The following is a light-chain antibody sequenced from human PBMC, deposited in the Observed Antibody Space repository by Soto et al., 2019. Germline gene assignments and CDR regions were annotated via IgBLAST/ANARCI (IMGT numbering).Light chain of an antibody. CDR2: AAA. V-gene: IGKV1-9*01. J-gene: IGKJ4*01. CDR1: QSIIGL. CDR3: QKLNSYPLT. Sequence: DIQMTQSPYSLSASVGDRVTSTCRASQSIIGLLNWEQQKPWKAPKLLLYAAATLQSGVTQRFSGSGYGTELTLQLRSLQPEDFATYSCQKLNSYPLTFGRGNKVDIK.